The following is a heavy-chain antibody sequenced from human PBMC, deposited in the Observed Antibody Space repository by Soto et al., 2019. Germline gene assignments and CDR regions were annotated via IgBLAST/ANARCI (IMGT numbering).Heavy chain of an antibody. CDR3: ARAMGDWGTYYYYYGMDV. D-gene: IGHD3-16*01. Sequence: SETLSLTCTFSVYSMTKNYCGWVRQPPVNGLEWIGYVYYSGATNYNPSLKSRVSMSPDPSRNQFSLKLTSVTAADTAVYYCARAMGDWGTYYYYYGMDVWGQGTMVTVSS. CDR2: VYYSGAT. CDR1: VYSMTKNY. J-gene: IGHJ6*02. V-gene: IGHV4-59*01.